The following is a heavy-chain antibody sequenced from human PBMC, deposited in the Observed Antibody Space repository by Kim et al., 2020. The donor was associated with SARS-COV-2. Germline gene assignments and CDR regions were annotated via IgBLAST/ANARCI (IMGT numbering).Heavy chain of an antibody. Sequence: GGSLRLSCAASGFNFRNYALHLVRHAPGKGLEWVAVISYDGSNKYYADSVQGRFTISRDNSKYTLYLHMNSLRIDDTALYYFATDLAQWLASRYFYVMDV. CDR2: ISYDGSNK. D-gene: IGHD6-19*01. CDR3: ATDLAQWLASRYFYVMDV. J-gene: IGHJ6*01. V-gene: IGHV3-30*04. CDR1: GFNFRNYA.